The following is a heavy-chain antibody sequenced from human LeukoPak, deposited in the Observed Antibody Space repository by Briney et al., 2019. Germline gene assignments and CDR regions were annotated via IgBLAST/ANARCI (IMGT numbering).Heavy chain of an antibody. CDR2: IWYDGSNK. CDR3: AKKYGDYVGYFDY. CDR1: AFTFSSYG. J-gene: IGHJ4*02. D-gene: IGHD4-17*01. V-gene: IGHV3-33*06. Sequence: GRSLRLSCAASAFTFSSYGMHWVRQAPGKGLEWVAVIWYDGSNKYYADSVKGRFTISRDNSKNTLYLQMNSLRAEDTAVYYCAKKYGDYVGYFDYCGQGTLVTVSS.